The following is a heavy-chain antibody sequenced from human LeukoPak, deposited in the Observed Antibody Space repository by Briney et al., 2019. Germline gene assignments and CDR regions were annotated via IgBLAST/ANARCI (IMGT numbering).Heavy chain of an antibody. V-gene: IGHV4-34*01. CDR1: GFTFSTYW. Sequence: PGGSLRLSCSASGFTFSTYWMSWIRQPPGKGLEWIGEINHSGSTNYNPSLKSRVTISVDTSKNQFSLKLSSVTAADTAVYYCARGLLEWELRDDAFDIWGQGTMVTVSS. CDR3: ARGLLEWELRDDAFDI. CDR2: INHSGST. J-gene: IGHJ3*02. D-gene: IGHD1-26*01.